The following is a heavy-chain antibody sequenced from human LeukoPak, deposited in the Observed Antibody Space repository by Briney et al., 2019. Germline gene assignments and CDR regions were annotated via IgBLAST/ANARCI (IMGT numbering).Heavy chain of an antibody. CDR3: ARDLSGLGYYFDY. Sequence: GGSLRLSCAASGFTFSSYWMSWVRQAPGNGLEWVANIKQDGSEEYYVDSVKGRCTISRDNAKNSLYLQMNSLRAEDTAVYYCARDLSGLGYYFDYWGQGTLVTVSS. CDR1: GFTFSSYW. CDR2: IKQDGSEE. J-gene: IGHJ4*02. D-gene: IGHD6-19*01. V-gene: IGHV3-7*01.